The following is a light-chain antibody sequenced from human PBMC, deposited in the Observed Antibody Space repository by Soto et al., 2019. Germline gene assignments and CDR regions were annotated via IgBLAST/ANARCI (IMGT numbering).Light chain of an antibody. CDR3: QHYNSYSEA. CDR2: DAC. J-gene: IGKJ1*01. CDR1: QSLTSL. V-gene: IGKV1-5*01. Sequence: DIQMTQSPSTLSASVGDRVTITCRASQSLTSLLAWYQQKPGRAPKLLIYDACTLESGVPSRFSGTGSGTAFTLTISRLQPDDFATYYCQHYNSYSEAFGQGTKVDIK.